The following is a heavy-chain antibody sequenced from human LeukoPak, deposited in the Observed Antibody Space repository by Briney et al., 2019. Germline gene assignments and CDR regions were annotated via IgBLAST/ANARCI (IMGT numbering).Heavy chain of an antibody. J-gene: IGHJ6*02. D-gene: IGHD2-2*02. CDR2: ISAYNGNT. CDR1: GYTFTSYG. CDR3: ARSGYCSSTSCYTGHYHYGMDV. V-gene: IGHV1-18*01. Sequence: ASVKVSCKASGYTFTSYGISWVRQAPGQGLEWMGWISAYNGNTNYAQKLQGRVTMTTDTSTSTAYMELRSLRSDDTAVYYCARSGYCSSTSCYTGHYHYGMDVWGQGTTVTVSS.